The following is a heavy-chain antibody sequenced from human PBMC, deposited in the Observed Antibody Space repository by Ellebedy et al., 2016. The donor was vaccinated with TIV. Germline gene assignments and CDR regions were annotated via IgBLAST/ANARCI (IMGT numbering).Heavy chain of an antibody. Sequence: GESLKISCAASGFIFSSYGMYWVRQAPGKGLEWVAVIWYDGSNKYYVDSVKGRFTISRDNSKNTLYLQMNSLRAEDTAVYYCARGRYDSSGYYQDYWGQGTLVTVSS. CDR1: GFIFSSYG. D-gene: IGHD3-22*01. J-gene: IGHJ4*02. V-gene: IGHV3-33*01. CDR2: IWYDGSNK. CDR3: ARGRYDSSGYYQDY.